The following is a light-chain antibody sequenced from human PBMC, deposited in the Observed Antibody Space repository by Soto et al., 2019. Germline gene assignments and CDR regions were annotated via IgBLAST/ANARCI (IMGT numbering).Light chain of an antibody. Sequence: DIQFTQSPSFVSASLGDRITITCRTIQDITNHLAWYQQKPGKAPNLLIYAAFTLHRGVPSRFSGSGSGADFTLTISSLQPEDLATYYCQQLNSYPLTFGGGTKVEI. J-gene: IGKJ4*01. CDR3: QQLNSYPLT. CDR2: AAF. CDR1: QDITNH. V-gene: IGKV1-9*01.